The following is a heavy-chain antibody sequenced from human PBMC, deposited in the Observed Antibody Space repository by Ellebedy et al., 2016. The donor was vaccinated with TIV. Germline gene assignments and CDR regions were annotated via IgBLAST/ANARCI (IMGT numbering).Heavy chain of an antibody. V-gene: IGHV3-11*06. CDR2: ISSSTTYT. CDR1: GFSFSDYY. Sequence: GESLKISCAASGFSFSDYYMSWIRQAPGQGLEWISYISSSTTYTNYADSVKDRFTISRDNAKNSLYLRMNSLRAEDTAVYYCARDYYGSGSYSSDWGQGTLVTVSS. D-gene: IGHD3-10*01. CDR3: ARDYYGSGSYSSD. J-gene: IGHJ4*02.